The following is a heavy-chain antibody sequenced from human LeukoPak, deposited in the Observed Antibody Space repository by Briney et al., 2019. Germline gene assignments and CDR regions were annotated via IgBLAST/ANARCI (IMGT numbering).Heavy chain of an antibody. V-gene: IGHV4-4*07. D-gene: IGHD6-13*01. CDR3: ARDRGSSWDYYYYYMDV. J-gene: IGHJ6*03. CDR1: GGSISSYY. Sequence: SETLSLTCTVSGGSISSYYWSWIRQPAGKGLEWIGRIYTSGSTNYNPSLKSRVTMSVDTSKNQFSLKLSSVTAADTAVYYCARDRGSSWDYYYYYMDVWGKGTTVTVSS. CDR2: IYTSGST.